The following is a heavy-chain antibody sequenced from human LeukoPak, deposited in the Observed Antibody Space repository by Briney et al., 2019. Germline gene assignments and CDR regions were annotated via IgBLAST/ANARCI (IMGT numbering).Heavy chain of an antibody. V-gene: IGHV3-48*03. D-gene: IGHD3-16*01. CDR3: AKMGGVSESNARTFDP. CDR2: ISSSGSTI. CDR1: GFTFSSYE. Sequence: PGGSLRLSCAASGFTFSSYEMNWVRQAPGKGLEWVSYISSSGSTIYYADSVKGRFTISRDNAKNSLYLQMKSLRVEDTALYHCAKMGGVSESNARTFDPWGQGTLVTVSS. J-gene: IGHJ5*02.